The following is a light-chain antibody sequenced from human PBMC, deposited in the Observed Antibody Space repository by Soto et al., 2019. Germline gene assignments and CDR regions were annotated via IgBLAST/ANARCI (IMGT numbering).Light chain of an antibody. CDR3: QQRSGWPRT. CDR2: DAS. J-gene: IGKJ2*01. CDR1: TSVNSF. Sequence: EIVLTQSPATLSLSPGERATLSFMAITSVNSFLAWYQQKPGQAPRLLIYDASNRAPGIPARFSVSGSGTDFTLTISSLEPEDFALYLCQQRSGWPRTFGRGTNLEFK. V-gene: IGKV3-11*01.